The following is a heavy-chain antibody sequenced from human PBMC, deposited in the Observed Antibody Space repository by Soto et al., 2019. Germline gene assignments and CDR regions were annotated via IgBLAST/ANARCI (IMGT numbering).Heavy chain of an antibody. CDR1: GVSLSVYY. J-gene: IGHJ4*02. CDR3: PRGVGSSPLRY. V-gene: IGHV4-59*01. Sequence: SETLSLTCPISGVSLSVYYWIWVRQPPGHELEWIGYIYASGSPYYNPSLRSRVTISADTSKNQISLKLTSPTAADTAVYYCPRGVGSSPLRYWGRGTRVNVSA. CDR2: IYASGSP. D-gene: IGHD1-26*01.